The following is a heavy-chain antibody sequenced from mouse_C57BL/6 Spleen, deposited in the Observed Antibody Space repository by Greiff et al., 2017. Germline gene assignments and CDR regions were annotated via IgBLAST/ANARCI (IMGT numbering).Heavy chain of an antibody. CDR1: GYAFSSYW. V-gene: IGHV1-80*01. CDR3: ARSGTAAYWYFDV. D-gene: IGHD1-2*01. CDR2: IYPGDGDT. J-gene: IGHJ1*03. Sequence: VQLVESGAELVKPGASVKISCKASGYAFSSYWMNWVKQRPGKGLEWIGQIYPGDGDTNYNGKFKGKATLTADKSSSTAYMQLSSLTSEDSAVYFCARSGTAAYWYFDVWGTGTTVTVSS.